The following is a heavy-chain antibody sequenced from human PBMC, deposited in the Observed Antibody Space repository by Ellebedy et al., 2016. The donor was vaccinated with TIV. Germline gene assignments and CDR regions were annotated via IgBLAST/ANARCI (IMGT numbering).Heavy chain of an antibody. D-gene: IGHD5-18*01. CDR2: INPNSGGT. V-gene: IGHV1-2*04. CDR1: GYTFTSYG. Sequence: ASVKVSCRASGYTFTSYGISWVRQAPGQGLEWMGWINPNSGGTKYAQNFQGWVTMTRDTSISTAYIELSRLTSDDTAVYYCASGYSYGSASHDYWGQGTLVTVSS. J-gene: IGHJ4*02. CDR3: ASGYSYGSASHDY.